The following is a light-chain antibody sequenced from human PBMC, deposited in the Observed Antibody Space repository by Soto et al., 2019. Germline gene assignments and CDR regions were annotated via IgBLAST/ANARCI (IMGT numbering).Light chain of an antibody. CDR2: GAS. Sequence: VLAQSPGTLSLSPGERATLSCRASQSVRNNYLAWYQHKPGRPPRLLIYGASKRPGGIPDKFSGSGSGTDFTLTISTLEPEDFAVYYCQQYGSSPYTFGQGTKLELK. J-gene: IGKJ2*01. CDR1: QSVRNNY. CDR3: QQYGSSPYT. V-gene: IGKV3-20*01.